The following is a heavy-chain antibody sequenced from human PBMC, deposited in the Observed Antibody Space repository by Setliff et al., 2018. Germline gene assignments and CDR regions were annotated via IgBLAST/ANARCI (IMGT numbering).Heavy chain of an antibody. CDR1: GGSISGYY. Sequence: PSETLSLTCTVSGGSISGYYWSWIRQPPGKELEWIGYIYYTGTTNYNPSLKSRVTISVDTSKNQFSLKLSSVTAADTALYYCAKAGEGPRRASGSYYPLLRFDPWGQGTLVTVSS. CDR2: IYYTGTT. D-gene: IGHD3-10*01. CDR3: AKAGEGPRRASGSYYPLLRFDP. J-gene: IGHJ5*02. V-gene: IGHV4-59*01.